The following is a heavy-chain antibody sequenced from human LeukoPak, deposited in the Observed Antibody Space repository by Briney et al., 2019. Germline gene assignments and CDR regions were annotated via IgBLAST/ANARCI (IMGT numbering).Heavy chain of an antibody. CDR3: GRDYDSSGYIDY. D-gene: IGHD3-22*01. Sequence: GASVKVSCKASGYTFTSYYMYWVRQAPGQGLEWMGIINPSGGSTSYAQKFQGRVTMTRDTSTRTVYMELSSLRSEDTAVYYCGRDYDSSGYIDYWGQGTLVTVSS. CDR2: INPSGGST. CDR1: GYTFTSYY. J-gene: IGHJ4*02. V-gene: IGHV1-46*01.